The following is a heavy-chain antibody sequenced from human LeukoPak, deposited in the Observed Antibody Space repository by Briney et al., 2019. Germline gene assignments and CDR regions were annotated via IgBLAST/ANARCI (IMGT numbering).Heavy chain of an antibody. V-gene: IGHV4-39*07. CDR1: GGSISSSSYY. Sequence: PSETLSLTYTVSGGSISSSSYYWGWIRQPPGKGLEWIGSIYYSGSTYYNPSLKSRVTISVDTSKNQFSLKLSSVTAADTAVYYCARQKIVATENNPDYWGQGTLVTVSS. CDR3: ARQKIVATENNPDY. CDR2: IYYSGST. D-gene: IGHD5-12*01. J-gene: IGHJ4*02.